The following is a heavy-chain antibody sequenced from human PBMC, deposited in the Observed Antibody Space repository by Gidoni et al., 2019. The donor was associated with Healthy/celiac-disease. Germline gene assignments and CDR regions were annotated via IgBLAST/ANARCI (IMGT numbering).Heavy chain of an antibody. Sequence: QVQLQESGPGLVKPSQTLSLTCTVSGGSISSGSYYWSWIRQPAGKGLEWIGRIYTSGSTNYNPSLKSRVTISVDTSKNQFSLKLSSVTAADTAVYYCARGSSSGWYPPHYYYYGMDVWGQGTTVTVSS. V-gene: IGHV4-61*02. CDR2: IYTSGST. J-gene: IGHJ6*02. CDR1: GGSISSGSYY. CDR3: ARGSSSGWYPPHYYYYGMDV. D-gene: IGHD6-19*01.